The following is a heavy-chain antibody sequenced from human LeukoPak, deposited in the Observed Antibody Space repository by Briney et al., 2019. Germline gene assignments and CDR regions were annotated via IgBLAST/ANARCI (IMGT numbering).Heavy chain of an antibody. V-gene: IGHV3-30*03. D-gene: IGHD3-22*01. CDR1: GFTFSGYG. CDR3: ASVPFVVIIGEYFQH. Sequence: PGGSLRLSCAASGFTFSGYGMHWVRQAPGKGLEWVAVISYDGSNKYYADSVKGRFTISRDNSKNTLYLQMNSLRAEDTAVYYCASVPFVVIIGEYFQHWGQGTLVTVSS. CDR2: ISYDGSNK. J-gene: IGHJ1*01.